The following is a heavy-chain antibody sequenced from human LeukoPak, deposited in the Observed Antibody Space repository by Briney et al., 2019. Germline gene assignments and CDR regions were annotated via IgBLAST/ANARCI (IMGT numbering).Heavy chain of an antibody. Sequence: GASVKVSCKASGYTFTNYYMHWVRQAPGQGLEWMGIINPSGGSTNYAQKFQGRVTMTRDTSTSTVYMELSSLRSEDTAVYYRARDESISILWWWGQGTLVTVSS. CDR1: GYTFTNYY. CDR3: ARDESISILWW. CDR2: INPSGGST. D-gene: IGHD2-21*01. V-gene: IGHV1-46*01. J-gene: IGHJ1*01.